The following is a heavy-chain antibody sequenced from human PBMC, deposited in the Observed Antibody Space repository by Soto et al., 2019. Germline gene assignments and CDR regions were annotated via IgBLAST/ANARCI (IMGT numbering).Heavy chain of an antibody. CDR3: ARGIATGQLDP. J-gene: IGHJ5*02. D-gene: IGHD2-15*01. V-gene: IGHV1-3*01. Sequence: ASVKVSCKASGYAFTRYTMNWVRQAPGQRLEWMGWINPDNGNTKSSQKFQDRVIITRDTSASTAYMDLSSLRSEDTAVYYCARGIATGQLDPWGQGTLVTVSS. CDR2: INPDNGNT. CDR1: GYAFTRYT.